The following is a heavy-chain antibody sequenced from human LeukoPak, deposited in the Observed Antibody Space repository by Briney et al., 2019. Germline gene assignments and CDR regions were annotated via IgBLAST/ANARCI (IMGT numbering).Heavy chain of an antibody. D-gene: IGHD3-22*01. CDR2: ISVRSNYI. J-gene: IGHJ4*02. Sequence: GGSLRLSCVASGYTFSSYSINWVRQAPGKGLEWVSSISVRSNYIYYADSVRGRFSISRDYARDSLYLQMNSLRAEDTSVYYCVRLRKNSDTSGFYYSYDSWGQGTLVTVSS. CDR1: GYTFSSYS. CDR3: VRLRKNSDTSGFYYSYDS. V-gene: IGHV3-21*01.